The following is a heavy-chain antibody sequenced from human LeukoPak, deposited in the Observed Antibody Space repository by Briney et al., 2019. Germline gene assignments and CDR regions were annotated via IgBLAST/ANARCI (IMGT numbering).Heavy chain of an antibody. Sequence: GGSLRLSCAASGFRFSNSWMYWVRQGPGKGPVWVSRMKTDGTRIEYADSVKGRFTISRDNAKNTLFLQMSSLRAEDTAVYYCAKEKSDGDYHFDYWGQGTLVTVSS. CDR2: MKTDGTRI. CDR3: AKEKSDGDYHFDY. D-gene: IGHD4-17*01. CDR1: GFRFSNSW. V-gene: IGHV3-74*01. J-gene: IGHJ4*02.